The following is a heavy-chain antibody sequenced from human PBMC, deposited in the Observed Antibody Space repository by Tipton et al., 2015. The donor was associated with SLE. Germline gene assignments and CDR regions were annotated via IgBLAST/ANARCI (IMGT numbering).Heavy chain of an antibody. D-gene: IGHD3-3*01. V-gene: IGHV3-30-3*01. Sequence: SLRLSCAASGFTFSSYAMHWVRQAPGKELEWVAVISYDGSNKYYADSVKGRFTISRDNSKNTLYLQMNSLRAEDTAVYYCATITIFGVVIDYWGQGTLVTVSS. J-gene: IGHJ4*02. CDR3: ATITIFGVVIDY. CDR2: ISYDGSNK. CDR1: GFTFSSYA.